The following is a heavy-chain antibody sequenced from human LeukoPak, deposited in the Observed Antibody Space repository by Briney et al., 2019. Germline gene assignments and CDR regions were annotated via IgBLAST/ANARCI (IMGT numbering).Heavy chain of an antibody. J-gene: IGHJ4*02. Sequence: PGSSVKVSCKASGGTFSSYVISWVRQAPGRGLEWMGGIIPIFGTANYALKFQGRVTITADESTSTAYMELSSLRSEDTAVYYCARDLSNSGAMVTDYWGQGTLVTVSS. CDR2: IIPIFGTA. D-gene: IGHD5-18*01. V-gene: IGHV1-69*01. CDR3: ARDLSNSGAMVTDY. CDR1: GGTFSSYV.